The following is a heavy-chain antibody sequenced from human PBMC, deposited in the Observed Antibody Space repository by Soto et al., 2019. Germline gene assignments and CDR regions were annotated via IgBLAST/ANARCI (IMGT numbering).Heavy chain of an antibody. Sequence: VASVKVSCKASGGTFSSYAISWVRQAPGQGLEWMGGIIPIFGTANYAQKFQGRVTITADESTSTAYMELSSLRSEDTAVYYCARDSGSYSAAFDYWGQGTLVTSPQ. CDR1: GGTFSSYA. CDR3: ARDSGSYSAAFDY. V-gene: IGHV1-69*13. D-gene: IGHD1-26*01. CDR2: IIPIFGTA. J-gene: IGHJ4*02.